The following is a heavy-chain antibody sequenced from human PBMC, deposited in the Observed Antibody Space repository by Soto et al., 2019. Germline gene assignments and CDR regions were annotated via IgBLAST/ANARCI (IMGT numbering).Heavy chain of an antibody. V-gene: IGHV3-66*01. Sequence: EVQLVESGGGLVQPGGSLRLSCAASGFTVSVNLMNWVRQAPGKGLEWVSVINSGGSTDYADSVKGRFTISRDISKNTLYLQMKSPRAEDTAVYCCARANYYYGMDVWGQGTTVTVSS. J-gene: IGHJ6*02. CDR2: INSGGST. CDR1: GFTVSVNL. CDR3: ARANYYYGMDV.